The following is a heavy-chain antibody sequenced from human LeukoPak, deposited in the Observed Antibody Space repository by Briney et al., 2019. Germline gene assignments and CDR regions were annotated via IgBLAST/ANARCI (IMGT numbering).Heavy chain of an antibody. J-gene: IGHJ4*02. CDR1: GFTFSTYA. Sequence: GGSLRLSCSASGFTFSTYAIHWVRQAPGKGLRYVSSIGTSGISTYYADSVTGRFTISRDNSKNSLYLQMSNLRPEDTAVYYCVKGQEVVYAPTFDYWGQGILVTVSS. CDR2: IGTSGIST. D-gene: IGHD2-8*02. V-gene: IGHV3-64D*09. CDR3: VKGQEVVYAPTFDY.